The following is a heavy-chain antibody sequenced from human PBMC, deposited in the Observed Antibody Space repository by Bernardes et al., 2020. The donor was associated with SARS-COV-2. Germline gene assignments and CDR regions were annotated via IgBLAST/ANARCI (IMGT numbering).Heavy chain of an antibody. J-gene: IGHJ5*02. V-gene: IGHV3-33*01. Sequence: WGSLRLSCASSGFTFSSYGMHWVRQAPGKGLEWVAVIWYDGSNKYYADSVKGRFTISRDNSKNTLYLQMNSLRAEDTAVYYCARDLYDSFGWWFDPWGQGTLVTVSS. CDR3: ARDLYDSFGWWFDP. CDR2: IWYDGSNK. D-gene: IGHD3-22*01. CDR1: GFTFSSYG.